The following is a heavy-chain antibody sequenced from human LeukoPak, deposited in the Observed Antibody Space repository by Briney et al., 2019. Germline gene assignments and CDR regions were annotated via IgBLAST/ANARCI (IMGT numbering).Heavy chain of an antibody. CDR1: GININIYT. Sequence: GGALVLCFAAAGININIYTMWVGRAAEGKGVGWVSDVGSGGTRYYADSVKGRFTISRDNSANTVSLQMDSLRADDTAMYYCAKMRGMPREAYHFDRWGQGTLVAVSS. CDR3: AKMRGMPREAYHFDR. V-gene: IGHV3-23*01. D-gene: IGHD1-26*01. CDR2: VGSGGTR. J-gene: IGHJ4*02.